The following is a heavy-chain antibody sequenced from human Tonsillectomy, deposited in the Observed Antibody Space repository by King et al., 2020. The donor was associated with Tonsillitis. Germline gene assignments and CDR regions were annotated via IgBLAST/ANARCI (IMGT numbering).Heavy chain of an antibody. J-gene: IGHJ4*02. V-gene: IGHV4-34*01. D-gene: IGHD3-3*01. Sequence: VQLQQWGARLLKPSETLSLTWAVYGGSFSGYSCSWIRQLPGKGLEWIGADSHSGHTNYSSSLKSRFTLSVDTSRNQFSLELKSVTAADTAVYYCARGFYSDFWSGSSFYFDFWGQGSLVTVSS. CDR2: DSHSGHT. CDR3: ARGFYSDFWSGSSFYFDF. CDR1: GGSFSGYS.